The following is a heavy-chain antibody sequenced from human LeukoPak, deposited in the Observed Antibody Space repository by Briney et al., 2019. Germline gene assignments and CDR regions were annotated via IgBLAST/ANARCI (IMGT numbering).Heavy chain of an antibody. D-gene: IGHD6-25*01. CDR3: AKDSPSSAGVY. Sequence: GGSLRLSCAASGFTFSSYSMNWVRQAPGKGLEWVSYISSSSSTIYYADSMKGRFTISRDNAKNSLYLQMNSLRTEDTAVYYCAKDSPSSAGVYWGQGTLVTVSS. J-gene: IGHJ4*02. CDR1: GFTFSSYS. CDR2: ISSSSSTI. V-gene: IGHV3-48*01.